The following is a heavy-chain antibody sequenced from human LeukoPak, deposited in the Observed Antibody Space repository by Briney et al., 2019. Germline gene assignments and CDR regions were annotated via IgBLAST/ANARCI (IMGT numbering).Heavy chain of an antibody. CDR2: ISYDGSKK. D-gene: IGHD3-22*01. V-gene: IGHV3-30*18. Sequence: PGRSLRLSCAASGFTFNSYGIHWVRQAPGKGLEWVAVISYDGSKKDYADSVKGRFSISRDDSKNTVYLQMNSLITEDTAVYYCAKDLFLYGSSGYPRCPDYWGQGTLVTVSS. J-gene: IGHJ4*02. CDR3: AKDLFLYGSSGYPRCPDY. CDR1: GFTFNSYG.